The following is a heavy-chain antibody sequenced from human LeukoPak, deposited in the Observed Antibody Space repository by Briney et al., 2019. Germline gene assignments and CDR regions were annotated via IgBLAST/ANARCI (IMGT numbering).Heavy chain of an antibody. Sequence: PGGSLRLSCAASGFTFFTYSMHWVRQAPGKGLEWVSAISGSGDATKYADSVKGQFTISRDNFKNTVSLQMINLRAEDTAVYFCAKSDCGSDGCKLLNYWGQGILVTVSS. CDR1: GFTFFTYS. D-gene: IGHD2-21*01. CDR2: ISGSGDAT. CDR3: AKSDCGSDGCKLLNY. V-gene: IGHV3-23*01. J-gene: IGHJ4*02.